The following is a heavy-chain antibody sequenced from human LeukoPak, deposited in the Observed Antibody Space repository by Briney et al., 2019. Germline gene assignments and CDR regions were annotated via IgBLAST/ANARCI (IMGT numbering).Heavy chain of an antibody. CDR3: ARDMKSSWYYGHDY. Sequence: GASVKVSCKASGYTFTGYYMHWVRQAPGQGLEWMGWINTNTGNPTYAQGFTGRFVFSLDTSVSTAYLQISSLKAEDTAVYYCARDMKSSWYYGHDYWGQGTLVTVSS. CDR1: GYTFTGYY. V-gene: IGHV7-4-1*02. D-gene: IGHD6-13*01. CDR2: INTNTGNP. J-gene: IGHJ4*02.